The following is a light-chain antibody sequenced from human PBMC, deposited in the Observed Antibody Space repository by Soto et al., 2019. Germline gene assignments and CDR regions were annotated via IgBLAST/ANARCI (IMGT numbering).Light chain of an antibody. J-gene: IGKJ5*01. CDR3: QQRSNWPPIT. V-gene: IGKV3-15*01. CDR2: GAS. CDR1: QSVSSN. Sequence: IVMTQSPATLSVSPGERATLSCRASQSVSSNLAWYQQRPGQAPRLLIYGASTRATGIPARFSGSGSGTEFTLTISSLQSEDFAIYYCQQRSNWPPITFGQGTRLEI.